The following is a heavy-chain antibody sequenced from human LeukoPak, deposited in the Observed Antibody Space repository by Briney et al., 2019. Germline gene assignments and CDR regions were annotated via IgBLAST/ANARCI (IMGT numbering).Heavy chain of an antibody. D-gene: IGHD2/OR15-2a*01. V-gene: IGHV4-31*09. CDR3: VRNNNNDY. CDR2: IYYDGYT. J-gene: IGHJ4*02. CDR1: GGSISSGGYY. Sequence: SETLSLTCTVSGGSISSGGYYWNWIRQLPGKGLEWIGYIYYDGYTYYNPSLKSRVTISVDRSKNQFSLKLSSVTAADTAVYYCVRNNNNDYWGQGTLVTVSS.